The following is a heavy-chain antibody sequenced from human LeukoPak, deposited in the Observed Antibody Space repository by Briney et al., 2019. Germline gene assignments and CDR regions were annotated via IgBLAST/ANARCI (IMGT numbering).Heavy chain of an antibody. CDR1: GFTFSSYA. V-gene: IGHV3-23*01. D-gene: IGHD4-17*01. Sequence: GGSLRLSCAASGFTFSSYAMSWVRQAPGKGLEWVSAISGSGGSTYYADSVKGRLTISRDNSKNTLYLQMNSLRAEDTAVYYCAKGGYGDYYAFDIWGQGTMVTVSS. CDR3: AKGGYGDYYAFDI. CDR2: ISGSGGST. J-gene: IGHJ3*02.